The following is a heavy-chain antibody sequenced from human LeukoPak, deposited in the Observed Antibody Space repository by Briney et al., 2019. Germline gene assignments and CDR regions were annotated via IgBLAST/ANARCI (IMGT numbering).Heavy chain of an antibody. CDR2: IYYSGST. CDR1: GGSVSSNGYF. D-gene: IGHD6-19*01. J-gene: IGHJ4*02. CDR3: ASAGSSGLSRMDY. V-gene: IGHV4-61*08. Sequence: SETLSLTCTVSGGSVSSNGYFWNWIRQPPGKGLEWIGYIYYSGSTNYNPSLKSRVTISVDTSKNQFSLKLSSVTAADTAVYYCASAGSSGLSRMDYWGQGTLVTVSS.